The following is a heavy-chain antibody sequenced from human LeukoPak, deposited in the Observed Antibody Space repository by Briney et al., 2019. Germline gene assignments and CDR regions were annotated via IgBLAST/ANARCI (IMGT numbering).Heavy chain of an antibody. CDR2: IYWNDDK. D-gene: IGHD4-17*01. J-gene: IGHJ3*02. Sequence: SGPTLVNPTQTLTLTCTFSGFSLSTSGVGVGWIRQPPGKALEWLALIYWNDDKRYSPSLRSRLTISKDTSKNQVVLTMTNMDPVDTATYYCAHSDYGGNSGYAFDIWGQGTMVTVSS. CDR1: GFSLSTSGVG. CDR3: AHSDYGGNSGYAFDI. V-gene: IGHV2-5*01.